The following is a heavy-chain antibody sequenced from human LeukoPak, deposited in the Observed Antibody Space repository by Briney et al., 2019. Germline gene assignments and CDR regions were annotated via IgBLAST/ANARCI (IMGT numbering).Heavy chain of an antibody. Sequence: GRSLRLSCAAPGFTFSSYGMHWVRQAPGKGLEWVAVISYDGSNKYYADSVKGRFTISRDNSKNTLYLQMNSLRAEDTAVYYCAKEVVVVPAAKWAFDYWGQGTLVTVSS. CDR3: AKEVVVVPAAKWAFDY. J-gene: IGHJ4*02. CDR2: ISYDGSNK. CDR1: GFTFSSYG. D-gene: IGHD2-2*01. V-gene: IGHV3-30*18.